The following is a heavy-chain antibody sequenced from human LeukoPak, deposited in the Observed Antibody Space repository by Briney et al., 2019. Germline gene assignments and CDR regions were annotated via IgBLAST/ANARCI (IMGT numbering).Heavy chain of an antibody. CDR1: GFTFSSYS. Sequence: GGSLRLSCAASGFTFSSYSMNWVRQAPGKGLEWVSSISSSSSYIYYADSVKGRFTISRDNAKNSLYLQMNSLRAEDTAVYYCARALVGALVGPTYYYYGMDVWGQGTTVTVSS. CDR2: ISSSSSYI. CDR3: ARALVGALVGPTYYYYGMDV. J-gene: IGHJ6*02. D-gene: IGHD1-26*01. V-gene: IGHV3-21*01.